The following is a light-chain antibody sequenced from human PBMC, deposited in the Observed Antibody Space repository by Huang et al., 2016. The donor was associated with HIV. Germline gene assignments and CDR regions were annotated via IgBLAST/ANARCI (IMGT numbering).Light chain of an antibody. CDR2: DAS. CDR1: QSVSSN. V-gene: IGKV3-11*01. J-gene: IGKJ5*01. Sequence: EIVLTQSLATLSLSPGERATLSCRASQSVSSNLAWYQQKPGQAPRLLIYDASNRATVIPARFSGSGSGTDFTLTISSLEPEDFAVYYCQQRSNWPITFGQGTRLEIK. CDR3: QQRSNWPIT.